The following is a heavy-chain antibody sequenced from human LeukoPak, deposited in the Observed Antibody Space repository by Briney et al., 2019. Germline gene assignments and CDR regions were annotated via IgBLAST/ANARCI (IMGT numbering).Heavy chain of an antibody. CDR1: GFTFSGYS. V-gene: IGHV3-48*01. Sequence: PGGSLRLSCAASGFTFSGYSMNWVRQAPGKGLEWVSYISSSSGAIYYADSVKGRFTISRDNAKNSLYLQMNSLRAEDTAVYYCARDSAGYTAAATDYWGQGTLVTVSS. CDR2: ISSSSGAI. J-gene: IGHJ4*02. D-gene: IGHD6-13*01. CDR3: ARDSAGYTAAATDY.